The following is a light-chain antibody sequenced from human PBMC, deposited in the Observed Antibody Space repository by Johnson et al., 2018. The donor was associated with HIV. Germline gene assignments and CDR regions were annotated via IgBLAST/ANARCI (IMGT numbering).Light chain of an antibody. Sequence: QSVLTQPPSVSAAPGQKVTISCSGSSSNIGNNYVSWYQQLLGTAPKLLIYDNNKRPSGIPDRFSGSKSGTSATLGITGLQTGDEADYYCGTWDSSLSALYVFGTGTKVTFL. V-gene: IGLV1-51*01. J-gene: IGLJ1*01. CDR1: SSNIGNNY. CDR3: GTWDSSLSALYV. CDR2: DNN.